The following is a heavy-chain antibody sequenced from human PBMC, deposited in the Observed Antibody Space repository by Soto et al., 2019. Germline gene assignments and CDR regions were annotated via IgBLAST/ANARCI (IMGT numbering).Heavy chain of an antibody. Sequence: ASETQSLTCTVSGGYISSYYWSWIRQPPGKGLEWIGYIYYSGSTNYNPSLKSRVTISVDTSKNQFSLKLSSVTAADTAVYYCERSYYDILTGYYVDYWGQGTLVTVSS. CDR3: ERSYYDILTGYYVDY. V-gene: IGHV4-59*08. J-gene: IGHJ4*02. CDR2: IYYSGST. CDR1: GGYISSYY. D-gene: IGHD3-9*01.